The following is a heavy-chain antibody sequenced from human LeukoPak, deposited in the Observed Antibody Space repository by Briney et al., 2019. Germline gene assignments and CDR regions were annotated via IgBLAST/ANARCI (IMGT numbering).Heavy chain of an antibody. J-gene: IGHJ3*02. V-gene: IGHV3-23*01. D-gene: IGHD4-17*01. CDR1: GFIFSNYA. Sequence: GGSLRLSCAASGFIFSNYALMWLRQSPGKGLEWVSAIRGSGGGTFYADSVKGRFTISRDNSKNTLYLQVNGLRAEDTAVYYCARDPNGDYIGAFDMWGRGTLVTVSS. CDR2: IRGSGGGT. CDR3: ARDPNGDYIGAFDM.